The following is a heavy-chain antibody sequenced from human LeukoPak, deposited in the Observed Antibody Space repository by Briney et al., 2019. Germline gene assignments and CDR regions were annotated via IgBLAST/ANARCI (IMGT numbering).Heavy chain of an antibody. J-gene: IGHJ4*02. CDR1: GFTFSSYA. Sequence: EGSLRLSCAASGFTFSSYAMSWVRQAPGKGLEWVSGISGSGGSTYYADSVKGRFTISSDNSKNTLYLQMNSLRAEDTAVYYCAKDRGSYRSGWYELDYWGQGTLVTVSS. V-gene: IGHV3-23*01. CDR3: AKDRGSYRSGWYELDY. D-gene: IGHD6-19*01. CDR2: ISGSGGST.